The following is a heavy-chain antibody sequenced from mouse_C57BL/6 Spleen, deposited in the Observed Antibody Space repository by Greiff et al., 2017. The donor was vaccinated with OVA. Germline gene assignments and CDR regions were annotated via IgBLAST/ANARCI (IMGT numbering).Heavy chain of an antibody. CDR2: INPSSGYP. J-gene: IGHJ4*01. D-gene: IGHD2-1*01. Sequence: QVTLKVSGAELARPGASVKMSCKASGYTFTSYTMHWVKQRPGQGLEWIGYINPSSGYPKYNQKFTDKATLTADKSSSTAYMQLSSLTSEDSAVYYCVREGNYYAMDYWGQGTSVTVSS. V-gene: IGHV1-4*01. CDR1: GYTFTSYT. CDR3: VREGNYYAMDY.